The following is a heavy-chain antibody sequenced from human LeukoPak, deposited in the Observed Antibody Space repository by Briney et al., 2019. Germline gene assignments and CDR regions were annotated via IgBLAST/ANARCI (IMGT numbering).Heavy chain of an antibody. CDR3: AREIDRDDYNRFFDY. CDR2: INATNGDT. D-gene: IGHD5-24*01. V-gene: IGHV1-3*01. CDR1: GYTFSTYI. Sequence: GASVTVSCKASGYTFSTYIVNWVRQAPGQRLEWMGCINATNGDTNYSQKFQGRVTITRDTSASTAYVEMSSLRSEDTAVYFCAREIDRDDYNRFFDYWGQGTLVTVSS. J-gene: IGHJ4*02.